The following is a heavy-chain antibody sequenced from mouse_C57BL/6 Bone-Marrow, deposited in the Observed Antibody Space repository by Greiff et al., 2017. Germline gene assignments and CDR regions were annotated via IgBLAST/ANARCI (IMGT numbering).Heavy chain of an antibody. CDR3: ATERRPHYFDY. CDR2: IGPGSGST. D-gene: IGHD3-2*02. V-gene: IGHV1-77*01. CDR1: GYTFTDYY. Sequence: VQLQQSGAELVKPGASVKISCKASGYTFTDYYINWVKQRPGQGLEWIGKIGPGSGSTYYNEKFKGKATLTADKSSSAAYMQLSSLTSEDSAVYFCATERRPHYFDYWGQGTTLTVSS. J-gene: IGHJ2*01.